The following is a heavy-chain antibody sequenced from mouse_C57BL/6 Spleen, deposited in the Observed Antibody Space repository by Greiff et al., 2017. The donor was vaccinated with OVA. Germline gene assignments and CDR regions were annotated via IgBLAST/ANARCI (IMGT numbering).Heavy chain of an antibody. CDR2: IRSKSSNYAT. Sequence: EVQLVESGGGLVQPKGSLKLSCAASGFTFNTYAMHWVRQAPGKGLEWVARIRSKSSNYATYYADSVIDRFTISRDDSQSMLYLQMNNLKTEDTAMYYCVREGTAQAYFDYWGQGTTLTVSS. J-gene: IGHJ2*01. CDR3: VREGTAQAYFDY. V-gene: IGHV10-3*01. D-gene: IGHD3-2*02. CDR1: GFTFNTYA.